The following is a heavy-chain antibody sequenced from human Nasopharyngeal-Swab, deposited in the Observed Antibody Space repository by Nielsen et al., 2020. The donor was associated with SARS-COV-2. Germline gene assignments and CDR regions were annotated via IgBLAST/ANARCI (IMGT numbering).Heavy chain of an antibody. CDR1: GYTFTSYA. J-gene: IGHJ4*02. CDR2: INAGNGNT. V-gene: IGHV1-3*01. CDR3: ARGARPGGSFDY. Sequence: ASVKVSRKASGYTFTSYAMHWVRQAPGQRLEWMGWINAGNGNTKYSQKFQGRVTITRDTSASTAYMELSSLRSEDTAVYYCARGARPGGSFDYWGQGTLVTVSS. D-gene: IGHD1-26*01.